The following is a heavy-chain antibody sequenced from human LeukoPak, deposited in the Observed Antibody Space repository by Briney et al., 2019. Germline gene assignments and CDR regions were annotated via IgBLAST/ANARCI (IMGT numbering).Heavy chain of an antibody. CDR3: TRHQQQLSYD. J-gene: IGHJ4*02. D-gene: IGHD6-13*01. CDR2: ISYSGGST. Sequence: GGSLRLSGAASGFTFSYYAMSWVRQAPGKGLEWVSTISYSGGSTYYADSVKGRFTISRDNAKNSLYLQMNSLRAEDTAVYFSTRHQQQLSYDWGQGTLVTVSS. CDR1: GFTFSYYA. V-gene: IGHV3-23*01.